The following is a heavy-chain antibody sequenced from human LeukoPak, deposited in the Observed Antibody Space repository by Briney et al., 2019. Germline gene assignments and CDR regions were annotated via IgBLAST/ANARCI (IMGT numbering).Heavy chain of an antibody. V-gene: IGHV4-59*08. CDR3: ARMGGYSGYATH. CDR2: IYSSGSA. J-gene: IGHJ4*02. D-gene: IGHD5-12*01. CDR1: GGSISPYY. Sequence: SETLSLTCSVSGGSISPYYWSWIRQPPGKGLEWIGYIYSSGSANYNPSLKSRVTISVDTSKNHISLKLSSVTAADTAVYYCARMGGYSGYATHWGQGTLVTVSS.